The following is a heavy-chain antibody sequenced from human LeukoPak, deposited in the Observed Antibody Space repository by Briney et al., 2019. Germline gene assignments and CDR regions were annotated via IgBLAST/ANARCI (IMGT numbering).Heavy chain of an antibody. CDR1: GYTFTGYY. J-gene: IGHJ6*03. D-gene: IGHD3-22*01. V-gene: IGHV1-2*02. CDR3: ARDGQGYYYDSSGTSAYYYYYYMDV. Sequence: ASVKVSCKASGYTFTGYYMHWVRQAPGQGLEWMGWISAYNGNTNYAQKLQGRVTMTRDTSISTAYMELTRLRSDDTAVYYCARDGQGYYYDSSGTSAYYYYYYMDVWGKGTTVTVSS. CDR2: ISAYNGNT.